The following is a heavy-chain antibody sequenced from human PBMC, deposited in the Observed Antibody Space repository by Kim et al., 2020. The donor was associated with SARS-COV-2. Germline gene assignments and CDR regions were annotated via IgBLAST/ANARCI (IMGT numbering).Heavy chain of an antibody. Sequence: ASVKVSCKASGYTFTSYAMHWVRQAPGQRLEWMGWINAGNGNTKYSQKFQGRVTITRDTSASTAYMELSSLRSEDTAVYYCARVRVRFLEPYGMDVWGQGTTVTVSS. D-gene: IGHD3-3*01. CDR2: INAGNGNT. J-gene: IGHJ6*02. CDR3: ARVRVRFLEPYGMDV. CDR1: GYTFTSYA. V-gene: IGHV1-3*01.